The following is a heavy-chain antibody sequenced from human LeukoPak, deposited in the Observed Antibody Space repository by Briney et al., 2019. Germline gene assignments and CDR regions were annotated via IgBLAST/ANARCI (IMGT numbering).Heavy chain of an antibody. Sequence: GGSLRLSCAASGFTFSSYGMNWVRQAPGKGLEWVSSISSSSTYTYYADSVKGRFTISRANAKNSLYLEMNSLRAEDTAVYYCARGADYDILTGYMDVWGKGTTVTVSS. CDR3: ARGADYDILTGYMDV. J-gene: IGHJ6*03. CDR1: GFTFSSYG. CDR2: ISSSSTYT. D-gene: IGHD3-9*01. V-gene: IGHV3-21*01.